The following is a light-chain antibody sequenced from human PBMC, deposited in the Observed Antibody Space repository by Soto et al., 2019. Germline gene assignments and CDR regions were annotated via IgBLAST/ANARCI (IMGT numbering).Light chain of an antibody. J-gene: IGLJ2*01. Sequence: QSALTQPASVSGSPGQSTTISCTGTSSDVGSYNPVSWYQQYPGKAPKLMIYEDIKRPSGVSNRFSGSKSGNTASLTISGLQAEDEADYYCISYAGRSTFVVFGGGTQLTVL. V-gene: IGLV2-23*02. CDR3: ISYAGRSTFVV. CDR1: SSDVGSYNP. CDR2: EDI.